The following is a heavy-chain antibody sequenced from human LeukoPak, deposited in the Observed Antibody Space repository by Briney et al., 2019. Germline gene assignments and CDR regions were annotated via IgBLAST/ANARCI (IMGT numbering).Heavy chain of an antibody. V-gene: IGHV3-7*01. D-gene: IGHD4-11*01. CDR3: ARDREYSNYDWFDP. J-gene: IGHJ5*02. CDR2: IKQDGSEK. CDR1: GFTFSSYW. Sequence: PGGSLRLSCAASGFTFSSYWMSWVRQAPGKGLEWVANIKQDGSEKYYVDSVKGRFTISRDNAKNSLYLQMNSLRAEDTAVYYCARDREYSNYDWFDPWGQGTLVTVSS.